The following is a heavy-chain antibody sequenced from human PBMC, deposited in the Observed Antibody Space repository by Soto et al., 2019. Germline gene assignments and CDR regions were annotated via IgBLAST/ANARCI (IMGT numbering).Heavy chain of an antibody. J-gene: IGHJ2*01. V-gene: IGHV1-8*01. Sequence: APVRGYRKASGDAIPRYDINWVRQAPGQGLKWMGWMNPNSGNTGYAQKFQGRVTMTRNTSISTAYMELSSLRSEDTAVYYFAKRNGANRDRLSVSARRSSDL. CDR2: MNPNSGNT. CDR3: AKRNGANRDRLSVSARRSSDL. CDR1: GDAIPRYD.